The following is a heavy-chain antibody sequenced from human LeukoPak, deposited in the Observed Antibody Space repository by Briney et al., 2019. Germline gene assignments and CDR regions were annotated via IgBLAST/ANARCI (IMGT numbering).Heavy chain of an antibody. J-gene: IGHJ5*02. CDR2: IYVDGRTT. V-gene: IGHV3-74*01. CDR3: IRDFRSADL. Sequence: GGSLRLSCVASGFTFSNYWMHWVRQPPGKGLVWVSRIYVDGRTTNYADSVKGRFTISRDNAKNTVYLEMNSLSVEDTATYYCIRDFRSADLWGQGSLVTVTS. CDR1: GFTFSNYW.